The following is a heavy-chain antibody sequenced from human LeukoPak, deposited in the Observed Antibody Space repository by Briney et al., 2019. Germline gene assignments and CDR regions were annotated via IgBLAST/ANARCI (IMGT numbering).Heavy chain of an antibody. V-gene: IGHV3-23*01. J-gene: IGHJ4*02. CDR3: AKDQDIVVVVAATFDY. CDR2: ISGSGGST. D-gene: IGHD2-15*01. Sequence: PGGSLRLSCAASGFTFSSYAMSWVRQAPGKGLAWVSAISGSGGSTYYADSVKGRFTISRDNSKNTLYLQMNSLRAEDTAVYYCAKDQDIVVVVAATFDYWGQGTLVTVSS. CDR1: GFTFSSYA.